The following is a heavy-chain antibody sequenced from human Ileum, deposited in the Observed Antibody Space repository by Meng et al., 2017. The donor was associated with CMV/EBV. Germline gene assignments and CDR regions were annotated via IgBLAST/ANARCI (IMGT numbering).Heavy chain of an antibody. D-gene: IGHD3-16*01. V-gene: IGHV3-30*02. CDR3: VGHQGGPREGVRLV. Sequence: RGSLRLSCAASGFIFNNYGIHWLRQAPGKGLEWLSFIDINGENRYNVDIVKGRFIVSKDKSKNTVFLQMNNLRVEDTAVYYCVGHQGGPREGVRLVWGQGTLVTFSS. CDR2: IDINGENR. J-gene: IGHJ4*02. CDR1: GFIFNNYG.